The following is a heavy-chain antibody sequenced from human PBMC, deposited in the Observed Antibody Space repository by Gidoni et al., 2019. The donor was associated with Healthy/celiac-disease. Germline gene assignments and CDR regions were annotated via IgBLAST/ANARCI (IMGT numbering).Heavy chain of an antibody. V-gene: IGHV5-51*01. J-gene: IGHJ4*02. CDR2: IYPGDSDT. CDR3: ARCDSSGWSKYYFDY. Sequence: EVQLVQSGAAVKKPGESLKISCTGSGYSFTSYWIGWVRQMPGKGLEWMGIIYPGDSDTRYSPSFQGQVTISADKSISTAYLQWSSLKASDTAMYYCARCDSSGWSKYYFDYWGQGTLVTVSS. D-gene: IGHD6-19*01. CDR1: GYSFTSYW.